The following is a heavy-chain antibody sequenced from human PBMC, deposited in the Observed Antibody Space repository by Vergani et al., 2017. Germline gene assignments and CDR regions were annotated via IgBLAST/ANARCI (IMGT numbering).Heavy chain of an antibody. CDR2: ISSSSSYT. V-gene: IGHV3-11*05. J-gene: IGHJ4*02. D-gene: IGHD6-13*01. CDR3: ARDGPNGIAAAGRNSPPDY. CDR1: GFTFSDYY. Sequence: QVQLVESGGGLVKPGGSLRLSCAASGFTFSDYYMSWIRQAPGKGLEWVSYISSSSSYTNYADSVKGRFTISSDNAKNSLYLQMNSLRAEDTAVYYCARDGPNGIAAAGRNSPPDYWGQGTLVTVSS.